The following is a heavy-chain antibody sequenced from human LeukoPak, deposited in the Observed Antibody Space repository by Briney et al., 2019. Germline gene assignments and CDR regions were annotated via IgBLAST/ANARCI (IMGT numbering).Heavy chain of an antibody. V-gene: IGHV4-59*08. CDR2: IYYSGST. CDR1: GGSISSYY. Sequence: SETLSLTCTVSGGSISSYYWSWIRQPPGKGLEWIGYIYYSGSTNYNPSLKSRVTISVDTSKNQFSLKLSSVTAADTAVYYCIRSGSWGGSWFDPWGRGTLVTVSS. J-gene: IGHJ5*02. CDR3: IRSGSWGGSWFDP. D-gene: IGHD3-10*01.